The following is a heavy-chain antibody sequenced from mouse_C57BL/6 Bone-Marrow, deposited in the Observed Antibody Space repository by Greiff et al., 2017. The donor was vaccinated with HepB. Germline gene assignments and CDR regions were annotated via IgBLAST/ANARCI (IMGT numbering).Heavy chain of an antibody. CDR1: GYTFTSYW. CDR3: ARRKAYYSRDAMDY. Sequence: VQLQQPGAELVRPGTSVKLSCKASGYTFTSYWMHWVKQRPGQGLEWIGVIDPSDSYTNYNQKFKGKATLTVDTSSSTAYMQLSSLTSEDSAVYYCARRKAYYSRDAMDYWGQGTSVTVSS. CDR2: IDPSDSYT. J-gene: IGHJ4*01. D-gene: IGHD2-12*01. V-gene: IGHV1-59*01.